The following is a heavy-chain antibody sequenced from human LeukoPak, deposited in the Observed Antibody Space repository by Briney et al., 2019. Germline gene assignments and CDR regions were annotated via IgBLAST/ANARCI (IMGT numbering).Heavy chain of an antibody. V-gene: IGHV1-18*01. CDR2: INTYNGNI. J-gene: IGHJ3*02. CDR3: ARATSGAVAGIGSAFDI. CDR1: GYSFTNYD. D-gene: IGHD6-19*01. Sequence: ASVKVSCKASGYSFTNYDINWVRQATGQGLEWMGWINTYNGNINYAQKVQGRVSMTTDTSTTTAYMELRSLRFDDTAVYYCARATSGAVAGIGSAFDIWGQGTMVIVSS.